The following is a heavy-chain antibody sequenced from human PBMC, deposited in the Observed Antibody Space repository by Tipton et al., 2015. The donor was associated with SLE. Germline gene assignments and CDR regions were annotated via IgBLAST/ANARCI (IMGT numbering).Heavy chain of an antibody. Sequence: TLSLTCTVSGGSISSGGYYWSWIRQHPGKGLEWIGCIYYSGTTYYNPSLNSRVAISRDTSKNQFSLKLSSVAAAGTAIYYCARTPYSSSWSPLKIGYYYMDVWGKGTTVTVSS. D-gene: IGHD6-13*01. J-gene: IGHJ6*03. CDR2: IYYSGTT. V-gene: IGHV4-31*03. CDR3: ARTPYSSSWSPLKIGYYYMDV. CDR1: GGSISSGGYY.